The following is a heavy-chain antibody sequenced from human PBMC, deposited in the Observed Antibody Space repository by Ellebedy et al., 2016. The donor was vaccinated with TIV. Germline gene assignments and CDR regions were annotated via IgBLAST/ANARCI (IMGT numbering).Heavy chain of an antibody. D-gene: IGHD1-26*01. Sequence: GGSLRLSXSVSGFTFSIFAMHWVRQAPGKGLEYVSSIITPGGNTYYGDSVKGRFTISRDNSKNTLYLQMNSLRAEDTAVYYCASKIGPGDSGSYPWGQGTLVTVSS. J-gene: IGHJ5*02. CDR2: IITPGGNT. CDR3: ASKIGPGDSGSYP. V-gene: IGHV3-64*04. CDR1: GFTFSIFA.